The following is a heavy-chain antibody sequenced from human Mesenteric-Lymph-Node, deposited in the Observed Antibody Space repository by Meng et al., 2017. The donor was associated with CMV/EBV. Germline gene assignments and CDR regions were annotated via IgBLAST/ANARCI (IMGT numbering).Heavy chain of an antibody. CDR2: ISGSGGST. V-gene: IGHV3-23*01. CDR1: GFTFSSYA. D-gene: IGHD5-18*01. J-gene: IGHJ4*02. Sequence: ETLSLTCAASGFTFSSYAMSWVRQAPGKGLEWVSAISGSGGSTYYADSVKGRFTISRDNSKNTLYLQMNSLRAEDTAVYYCASGYTYGNNFDYWGQGTLVTVSS. CDR3: ASGYTYGNNFDY.